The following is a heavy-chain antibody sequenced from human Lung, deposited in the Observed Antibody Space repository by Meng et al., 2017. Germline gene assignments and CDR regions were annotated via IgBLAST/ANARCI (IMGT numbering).Heavy chain of an antibody. CDR3: AKALGWGSSPDY. V-gene: IGHV1-2*06. J-gene: IGHJ4*02. D-gene: IGHD2-21*01. Sequence: QVQLVQSGADVKKPGASLKVSCKASGYTFTAYYIHWVRQAPGQGLAWMGRINPNSGGTNFAQKFQGRVIMTRDTSISTAYMELSSLGFDDTAVYYCAKALGWGSSPDYWGQGSLVTVSS. CDR2: INPNSGGT. CDR1: GYTFTAYY.